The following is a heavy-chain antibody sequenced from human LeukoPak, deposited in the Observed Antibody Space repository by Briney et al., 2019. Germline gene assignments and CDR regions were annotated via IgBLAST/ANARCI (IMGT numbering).Heavy chain of an antibody. V-gene: IGHV3-53*01. D-gene: IGHD3-3*01. J-gene: IGHJ4*02. Sequence: GGSLRLSCAASGFTVSTNYMSWVRQAPGKGLEWVSVIYKGGNTYYADSVKGRFTISRDNSKNTLYQQMNSLRAEDTAFYYCAKAELGVDTFFDYWGQGTLVTVSS. CDR3: AKAELGVDTFFDY. CDR1: GFTVSTNY. CDR2: IYKGGNT.